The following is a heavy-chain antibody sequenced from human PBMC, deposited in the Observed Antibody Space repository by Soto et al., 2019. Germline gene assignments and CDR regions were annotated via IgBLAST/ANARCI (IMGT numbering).Heavy chain of an antibody. D-gene: IGHD3-10*01. CDR2: INHSGST. CDR3: ARQEVRGYSHYCYYGMDV. Sequence: PSETLSLTCAVYGGSFSGYYWSWIRQPPGKGLEWIGEINHSGSTNYNPSLKSRVTISVDTSKNQFSLKLSSVTAADTAVYYCARQEVRGYSHYCYYGMDVWGQGTTVTVSS. J-gene: IGHJ6*02. CDR1: GGSFSGYY. V-gene: IGHV4-34*01.